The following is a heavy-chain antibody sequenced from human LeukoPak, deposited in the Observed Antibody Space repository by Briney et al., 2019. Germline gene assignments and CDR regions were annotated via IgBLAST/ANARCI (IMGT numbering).Heavy chain of an antibody. CDR2: INSDGSTT. D-gene: IGHD2/OR15-2a*01. Sequence: GGSLRLSCGASGFTFSSYWMHWVRQAPGKGLVWISRINSDGSTTSYADSVKGRFTISRDNAKNTLYLQMNSLRAEDTAVYYCARGTALQDYWGQGTLVTVSS. CDR3: ARGTALQDY. V-gene: IGHV3-74*01. J-gene: IGHJ4*02. CDR1: GFTFSSYW.